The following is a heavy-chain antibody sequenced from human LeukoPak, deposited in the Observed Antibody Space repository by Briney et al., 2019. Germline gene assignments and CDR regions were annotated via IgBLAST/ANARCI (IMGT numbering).Heavy chain of an antibody. CDR1: GGSISSGGYY. CDR3: ASVPSYGSSWYGYFQH. CDR2: IYHSGST. J-gene: IGHJ1*01. D-gene: IGHD6-13*01. Sequence: SETLSLTCTVSGGSISSGGYYWSWIRQPPGKGLEWIGYIYHSGSTYYNPSLKSRVTISVDRSKNQFSLKLSSVTAADTAVYYCASVPSYGSSWYGYFQHWGQGTLVTVSS. V-gene: IGHV4-30-2*01.